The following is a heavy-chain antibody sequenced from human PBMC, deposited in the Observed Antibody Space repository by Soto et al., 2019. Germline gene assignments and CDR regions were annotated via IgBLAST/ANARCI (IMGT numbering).Heavy chain of an antibody. CDR2: IIPILGIA. CDR1: GGTFSSYT. J-gene: IGHJ6*03. Sequence: SVKVSCKASGGTFSSYTISWVRQAPGQGLEWMGWIIPILGIANYAQKFQGRVTITADKSTSTAYMELSSLRSEDTAVYYCAVGAYGVSRRLTYYYYYYMDVCGKGTTATVSS. D-gene: IGHD2-8*01. CDR3: AVGAYGVSRRLTYYYYYYMDV. V-gene: IGHV1-69*02.